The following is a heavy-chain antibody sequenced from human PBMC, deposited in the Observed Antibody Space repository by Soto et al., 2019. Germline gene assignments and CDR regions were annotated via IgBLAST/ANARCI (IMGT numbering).Heavy chain of an antibody. CDR1: GGSISRSNNR. CDR2: IFHSGST. Sequence: SETLSLTCAVSGGSISRSNNRWSWVRQPPGKGLEWIGEIFHSGSTNCNPSLKTRVTISVDKSKNQFSLKLSSVTAADTAVYYCARVYSGSYSDYWGQGTLVTV. J-gene: IGHJ4*02. D-gene: IGHD1-26*01. CDR3: ARVYSGSYSDY. V-gene: IGHV4-4*02.